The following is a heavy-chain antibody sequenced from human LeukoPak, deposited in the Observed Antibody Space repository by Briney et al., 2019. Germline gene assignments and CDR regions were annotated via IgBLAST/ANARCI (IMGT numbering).Heavy chain of an antibody. CDR1: GYSISSGYY. V-gene: IGHV4-38-2*01. CDR2: IYHSGST. Sequence: KPSETLSLTCAVSGYSISSGYYWGWIRQPPGKGLEWIGSIYHSGSTYYNPSLKSRVTISVDTSKNQFSLKLSSVTAADTAVYYCAGKITIFGVVIGSDAFDIWGQGTMVTVSS. J-gene: IGHJ3*02. CDR3: AGKITIFGVVIGSDAFDI. D-gene: IGHD3-3*01.